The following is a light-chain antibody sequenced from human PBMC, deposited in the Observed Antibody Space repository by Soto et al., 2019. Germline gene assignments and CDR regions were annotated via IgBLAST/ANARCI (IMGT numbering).Light chain of an antibody. J-gene: IGLJ2*01. CDR3: SSYTSSSTYVV. CDR2: DVS. Sequence: SALTQPASVSGSPGQSINISCTGTSSDVGGYNYVSWYQQQPGKAPKLMIYDVSNRPAGVSNRFSGSKSGNTASLTISGLQAEDEADYYCSSYTSSSTYVVFGGGTKLTV. CDR1: SSDVGGYNY. V-gene: IGLV2-14*01.